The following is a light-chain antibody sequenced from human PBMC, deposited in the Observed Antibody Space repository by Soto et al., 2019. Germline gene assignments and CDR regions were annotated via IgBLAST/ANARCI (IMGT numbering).Light chain of an antibody. CDR2: RTS. CDR3: KQGQATPYT. Sequence: DIQMTQSPSSLSASVGDRITITCRASQSLGDYLNWYQQKPGVAPKLLIYRTSTVQSGVPSRFSGSGSGTQFTLTISGLRPEDFATYFCKQGQATPYTFGQGT. J-gene: IGKJ2*01. CDR1: QSLGDY. V-gene: IGKV1-39*01.